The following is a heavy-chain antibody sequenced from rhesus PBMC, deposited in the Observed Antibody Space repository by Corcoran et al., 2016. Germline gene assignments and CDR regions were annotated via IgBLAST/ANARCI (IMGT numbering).Heavy chain of an antibody. V-gene: IGHV1-1*01. CDR1: GYTFTSYY. CDR3: TRGFESSYFDL. CDR2: ISPYHGTQ. Sequence: QVQLVQSGAEIKQPGASVKLSCKASGYTFTSYYMHWVRQAPGQGLEWKGLISPYHGTQGYAQNFQGRITITTDTSTSPGYMELSSLRSEDTAVYYCTRGFESSYFDLWGPGTPITISS. J-gene: IGHJ2*01.